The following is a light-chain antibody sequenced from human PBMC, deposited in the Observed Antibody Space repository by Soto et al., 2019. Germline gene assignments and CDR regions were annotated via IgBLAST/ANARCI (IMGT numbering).Light chain of an antibody. CDR3: SSYTSRNTLA. V-gene: IGLV2-14*01. J-gene: IGLJ2*01. Sequence: QSALTQPASVSGSPGQSITISCTGTSSDVGGYNFVSWYQQHPGKAPKLMIYEVTDRPSGVSNRFSGSKSGSTVSLTISGLQAEDEADYYCSSYTSRNTLAFGGGTKLTVL. CDR1: SSDVGGYNF. CDR2: EVT.